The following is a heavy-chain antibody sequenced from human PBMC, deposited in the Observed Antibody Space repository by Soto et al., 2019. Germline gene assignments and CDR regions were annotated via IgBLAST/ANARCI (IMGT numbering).Heavy chain of an antibody. CDR1: GFTFSGSA. Sequence: GSLRLSCAASGFTFSGSAMHWVRQASGKGLEWVGRIRSKANSYATAYAASVKGRFTISRDDSKNTAYLQMNSLKTEDTAVYYCTRLRVGYYDSSGSRVTYDYWGQGTLVTVSS. D-gene: IGHD3-22*01. CDR3: TRLRVGYYDSSGSRVTYDY. V-gene: IGHV3-73*01. CDR2: IRSKANSYAT. J-gene: IGHJ4*02.